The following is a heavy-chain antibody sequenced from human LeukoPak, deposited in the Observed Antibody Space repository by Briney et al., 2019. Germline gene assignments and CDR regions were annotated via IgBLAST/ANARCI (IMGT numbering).Heavy chain of an antibody. CDR3: ARGEDGDYYFQH. Sequence: GSLRLSCAASGFTFSGYYWSWIRQPPGKGLEWIGEINHSGSSNYNPSLKSRVTISVDTSKNQFSLKLSSVTAADTAVYYCARGEDGDYYFQHWGQGTLVTVSS. D-gene: IGHD4-17*01. J-gene: IGHJ1*01. CDR1: GFTFSGYY. CDR2: INHSGSS. V-gene: IGHV4-34*01.